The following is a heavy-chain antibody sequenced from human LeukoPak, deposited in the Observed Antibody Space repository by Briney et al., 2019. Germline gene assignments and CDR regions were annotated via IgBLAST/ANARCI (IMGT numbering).Heavy chain of an antibody. D-gene: IGHD3-10*01. CDR2: ISGSGGST. CDR3: ARLHHDYGSGTYGGAYNYYMDV. V-gene: IGHV3-23*01. J-gene: IGHJ6*03. CDR1: GFTFSSYA. Sequence: GGSLRLSCAASGFTFSSYAMNWVRQAPGKGLEWVSVISGSGGSTYYADSVKGRFTISRDNSRNTLYLQMNSLRAEDTAVYYCARLHHDYGSGTYGGAYNYYMDVWGKGTAVTVSS.